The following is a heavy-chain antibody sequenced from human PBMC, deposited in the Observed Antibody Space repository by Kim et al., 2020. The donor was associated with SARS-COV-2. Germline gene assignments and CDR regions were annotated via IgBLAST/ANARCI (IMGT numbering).Heavy chain of an antibody. J-gene: IGHJ4*02. Sequence: AYSVKGRFTISRDNSKNTLYLQMNSLRAEDTAVYYCAKSDYDILTGSFDYWGQGTLVTVSS. CDR3: AKSDYDILTGSFDY. D-gene: IGHD3-9*01. V-gene: IGHV3-33*06.